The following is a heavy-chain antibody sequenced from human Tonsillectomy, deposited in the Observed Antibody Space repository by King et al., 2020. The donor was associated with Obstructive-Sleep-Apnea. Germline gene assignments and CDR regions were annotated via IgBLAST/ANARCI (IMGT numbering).Heavy chain of an antibody. CDR2: IKQDGSEK. D-gene: IGHD4-23*01. Sequence: VQLVESGGGLVQPGGSLRLSCAASGFTFSNYWMTWVRQAPGKGLEWVANIKQDGSEKYYVDSVKGRFTISRDNAKNSLYLKMNSLRAEDTAVYYCARERGGKLFDSWGQGTLVSVSS. V-gene: IGHV3-7*01. J-gene: IGHJ4*02. CDR3: ARERGGKLFDS. CDR1: GFTFSNYW.